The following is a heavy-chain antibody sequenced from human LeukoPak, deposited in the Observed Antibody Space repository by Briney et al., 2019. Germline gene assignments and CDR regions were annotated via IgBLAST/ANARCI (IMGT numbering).Heavy chain of an antibody. D-gene: IGHD6-6*01. CDR1: GGTFSSYA. J-gene: IGHJ4*02. CDR2: IVPILGIA. V-gene: IGHV1-69*04. CDR3: ARRSSSSINLDY. Sequence: ASVKVSCKASGGTFSSYAISWVRQAPGQGLEWMGRIVPILGIANYAQKFQGRVTITADKSTSTAYMELSSLRSEDTAVYYCARRSSSSINLDYWGQGTLVTVSS.